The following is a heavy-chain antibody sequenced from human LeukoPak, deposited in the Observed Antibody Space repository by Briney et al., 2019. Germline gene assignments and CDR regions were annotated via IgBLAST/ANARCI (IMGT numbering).Heavy chain of an antibody. Sequence: ASVKVSCKASGGTFSSYAISWVRQAPGQGLERMGRIIPIFGTANYAQKFQGRVTITTDESTSTAYMELSSLRSEDTAVYYCARAIAEEDKDNWNDGWFDPWGQGTLVTVSS. J-gene: IGHJ5*02. V-gene: IGHV1-69*05. CDR2: IIPIFGTA. D-gene: IGHD1-20*01. CDR3: ARAIAEEDKDNWNDGWFDP. CDR1: GGTFSSYA.